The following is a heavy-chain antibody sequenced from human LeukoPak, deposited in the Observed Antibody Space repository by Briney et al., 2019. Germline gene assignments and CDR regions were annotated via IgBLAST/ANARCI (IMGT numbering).Heavy chain of an antibody. V-gene: IGHV1-46*01. D-gene: IGHD3-22*01. CDR3: AVGDYYYDTRFDY. Sequence: ASVKVSCKASGYTFTSYCMLWVRQAPGQGLEWMGIINPSSGSTSYAQEFQGRVTITRDTSASTAYMDLNSLRSEDMAVYYCAVGDYYYDTRFDYWGQGTLVTVSS. J-gene: IGHJ4*02. CDR2: INPSSGST. CDR1: GYTFTSYC.